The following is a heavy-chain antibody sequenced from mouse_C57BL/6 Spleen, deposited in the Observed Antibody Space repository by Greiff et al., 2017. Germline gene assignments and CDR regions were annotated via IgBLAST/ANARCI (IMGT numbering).Heavy chain of an antibody. V-gene: IGHV1-82*01. J-gene: IGHJ4*01. Sequence: QVQLQQSGPELVKPGASVKISCKASGYAFSSSWMNWVKQRPGKGLEWIGRIYPGDGDTNYNGKFKGKATLTADKSSSTAYMQLSSLTSEDSAVYFCARDSSGNYYAMDYWGQGTSVTVSS. CDR2: IYPGDGDT. CDR3: ARDSSGNYYAMDY. CDR1: GYAFSSSW. D-gene: IGHD3-2*02.